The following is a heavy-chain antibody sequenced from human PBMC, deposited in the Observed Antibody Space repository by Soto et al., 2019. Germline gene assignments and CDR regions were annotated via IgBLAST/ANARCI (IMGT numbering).Heavy chain of an antibody. D-gene: IGHD3-10*01. CDR1: GGSISSSSYY. V-gene: IGHV4-39*01. J-gene: IGHJ4*02. CDR2: IYYSGST. CDR3: ARRHKGVTLGYFDY. Sequence: SETLSLTCTVSGGSISSSSYYWGWIRQPPGKGLEWIGSIYYSGSTYYNPSLKSRVTISVDTSKNQFSLKLSSVTAADTAVYYCARRHKGVTLGYFDYWGQGTLVTVSS.